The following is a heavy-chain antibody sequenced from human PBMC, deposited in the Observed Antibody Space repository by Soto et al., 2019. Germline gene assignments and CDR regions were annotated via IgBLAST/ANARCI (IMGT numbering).Heavy chain of an antibody. J-gene: IGHJ3*02. D-gene: IGHD3-22*01. CDR3: ARGGYYDSSGYYDDAFDI. Sequence: ASVNVSCKASGYTFTSYAMHWVRQAPGQRLEWMGWINAGNGNTKYSQKFQGRVTITRDTSASTAYMELSSLRSEDTAVYYCARGGYYDSSGYYDDAFDIWGQGTMVTVSS. V-gene: IGHV1-3*01. CDR2: INAGNGNT. CDR1: GYTFTSYA.